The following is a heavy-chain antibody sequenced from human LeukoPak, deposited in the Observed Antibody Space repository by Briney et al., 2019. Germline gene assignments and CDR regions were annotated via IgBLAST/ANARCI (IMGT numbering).Heavy chain of an antibody. D-gene: IGHD3-10*01. CDR3: ARGGGVILWFGEPLDRFDP. J-gene: IGHJ5*02. CDR2: IYRSGST. V-gene: IGHV4-30-2*06. Sequence: PSQTLSLTCSVSGGSISSGPYFWSWIRQSPGQGLEWIGYIYRSGSTYYNPSLKSRVTISLDRSKNQFSLKLSSVTAADTAVYYCARGGGVILWFGEPLDRFDPWGQGTLVTVSS. CDR1: GGSISSGPYF.